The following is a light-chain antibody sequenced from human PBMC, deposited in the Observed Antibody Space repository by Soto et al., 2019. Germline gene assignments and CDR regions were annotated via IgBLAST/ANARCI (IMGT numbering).Light chain of an antibody. CDR1: QSISSY. J-gene: IGKJ1*01. CDR3: QQSYSTRWT. V-gene: IGKV1-39*01. CDR2: AAS. Sequence: DIQMTQSPSSLSASVGDRVTITCRASQSISSYLNWYQQKPGKAPKLLIYAASSLQSGVPSRFSGSGSGTDFTLTISILQPEDFATYYCQQSYSTRWTFGQGTKV.